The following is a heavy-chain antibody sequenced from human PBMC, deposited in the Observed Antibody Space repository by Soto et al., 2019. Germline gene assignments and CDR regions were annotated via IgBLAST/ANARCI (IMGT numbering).Heavy chain of an antibody. CDR3: ARGVWGPVD. CDR1: GFPFTSYP. V-gene: IGHV3-7*04. J-gene: IGHJ4*02. D-gene: IGHD7-27*01. Sequence: EVQLVESGGGLVQPGGSLRLSCEASGFPFTSYPMIWVGQSPGEGLEWLANIKEDGIQKNYLDSVKGRFTISRDNAKKSLYLQMNSLIVDDTAVYYFARGVWGPVDWGQGTLVNVSS. CDR2: IKEDGIQK.